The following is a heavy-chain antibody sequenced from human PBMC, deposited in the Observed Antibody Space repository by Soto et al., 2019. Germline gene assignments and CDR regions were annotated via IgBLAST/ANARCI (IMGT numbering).Heavy chain of an antibody. CDR2: INHSGST. Sequence: SETLSLTCAVYGGSFSGYYWSWIRQPPGKGLEWIGEINHSGSTNYNPSLKSRVTISVDTSKNQFSLKLSSVTAADTAVYYCASLTTVTKKYYYYYGMDVWGQGTTVTVSS. CDR1: GGSFSGYY. J-gene: IGHJ6*02. D-gene: IGHD4-4*01. V-gene: IGHV4-34*01. CDR3: ASLTTVTKKYYYYYGMDV.